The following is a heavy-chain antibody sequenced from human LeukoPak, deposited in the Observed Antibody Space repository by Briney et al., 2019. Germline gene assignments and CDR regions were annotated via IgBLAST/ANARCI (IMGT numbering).Heavy chain of an antibody. CDR2: LSSSSSYI. D-gene: IGHD3-10*01. Sequence: GSLRLSCAASGFTFSSYSMNWVRPAPGKGLEWVSSLSSSSSYIYYADSVKGRFTISRDNAKNSLYLQMNSLRAEDTAVYYCARIRVRGPTSGDDAFDIWGQGTMVTVSS. CDR1: GFTFSSYS. V-gene: IGHV3-21*01. CDR3: ARIRVRGPTSGDDAFDI. J-gene: IGHJ3*02.